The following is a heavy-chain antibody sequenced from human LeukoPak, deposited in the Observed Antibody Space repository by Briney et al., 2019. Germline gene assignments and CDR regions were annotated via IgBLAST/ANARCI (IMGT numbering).Heavy chain of an antibody. J-gene: IGHJ4*02. V-gene: IGHV3-48*03. Sequence: GGSLRLSCAASGFTFSSYEMNWVRQAPGKGLEWVSYISSSGSTIYYADSVKGRFTISRDNAKNSLYLQMNSLRAEDTAVYYCARDKRPYYDMWSGPFDYWGQGTLVTVSS. CDR3: ARDKRPYYDMWSGPFDY. CDR1: GFTFSSYE. CDR2: ISSSGSTI. D-gene: IGHD3-3*01.